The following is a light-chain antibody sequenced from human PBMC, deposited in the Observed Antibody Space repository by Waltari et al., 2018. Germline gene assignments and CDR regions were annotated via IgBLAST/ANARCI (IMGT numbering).Light chain of an antibody. CDR2: DVY. CDR3: CSYAGADSSVL. Sequence: QSALTQPRSVYGSPGQSVTIPCTGTNSDVGGYDFVSWYQQYPGKAPKPIIYDVYKRPPGVPDRFSGSKSGNTASLSISGLLNEDEADFYCCSYAGADSSVLFGGGTTLTVL. CDR1: NSDVGGYDF. J-gene: IGLJ2*01. V-gene: IGLV2-11*01.